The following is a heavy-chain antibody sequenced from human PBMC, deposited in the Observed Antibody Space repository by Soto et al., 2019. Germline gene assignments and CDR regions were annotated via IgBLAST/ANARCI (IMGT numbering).Heavy chain of an antibody. D-gene: IGHD3-10*01. V-gene: IGHV5-10-1*01. J-gene: IGHJ6*02. CDR2: IDPSDSYT. Sequence: PGESLKISCKGSGYSFTSYWISWVRQMPGKGLEWMGRIDPSDSYTNYSPSFQGHVTISADKSISTAYLQWSSLKASDTAMYYCARPGYFYCSGSYTYVMAVPGQRTTVPGSS. CDR3: ARPGYFYCSGSYTYVMAV. CDR1: GYSFTSYW.